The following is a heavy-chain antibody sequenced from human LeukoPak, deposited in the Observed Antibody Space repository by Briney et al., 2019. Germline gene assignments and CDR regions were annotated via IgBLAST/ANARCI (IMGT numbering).Heavy chain of an antibody. CDR3: ARVGVHNYGSGSYIYFDY. CDR2: IWYDGSNK. J-gene: IGHJ4*02. Sequence: GRSLRLSCAASGFTFSSYAMHWVRQAPGEGLEWVAVIWYDGSNKYYADSVKGRFTISRDNSKNTLYLQMNSLRAEDTAVYYCARVGVHNYGSGSYIYFDYWGQGTLVTVSS. D-gene: IGHD3-10*01. CDR1: GFTFSSYA. V-gene: IGHV3-33*01.